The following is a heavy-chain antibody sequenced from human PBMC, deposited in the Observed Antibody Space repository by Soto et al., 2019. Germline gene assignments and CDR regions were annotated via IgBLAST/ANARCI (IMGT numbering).Heavy chain of an antibody. CDR3: TTVVPLEYQLRHPSPDY. V-gene: IGHV3-15*01. J-gene: IGHJ4*02. CDR1: GFTFSNAW. D-gene: IGHD2-2*01. CDR2: IKSKTDGGTT. Sequence: GGSLRLSCAASGFTFSNAWMSWVRQAPGKGLEWVGRIKSKTDGGTTDYAAPVKGRFTISRDDSKNTLYLQMNSLKTEDTAVYYCTTVVPLEYQLRHPSPDYWGQGTLVTVSS.